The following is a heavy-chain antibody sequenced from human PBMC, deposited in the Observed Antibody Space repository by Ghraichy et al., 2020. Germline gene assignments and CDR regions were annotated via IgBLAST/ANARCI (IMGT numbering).Heavy chain of an antibody. D-gene: IGHD4-17*01. V-gene: IGHV4-30-4*01. J-gene: IGHJ4*02. CDR3: ARDGGYGDSDY. CDR2: IYHSGNT. CDR1: GGSITSGDSY. Sequence: LRLSCTVSGGSITSGDSYWNWIRQPPGKGLEWIGYIYHSGNTYYNPSLENRVTISVDTSKNHFSLNLSSVTAADTAVYYCARDGGYGDSDYWGQGTLVTVSS.